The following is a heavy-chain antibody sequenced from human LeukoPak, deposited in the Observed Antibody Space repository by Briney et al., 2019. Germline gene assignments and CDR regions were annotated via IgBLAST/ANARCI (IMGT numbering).Heavy chain of an antibody. Sequence: SETLSLTCTVSGGSISSYYWSWIRQPAGKGLEWIGRIYTSGSTNYNPSLKSRVTMSVDTSKNQFSLQLSSVTAADTAVYYCARAALRRDGYNSYYYYYYMDVWGKGTTVTVSS. CDR3: ARAALRRDGYNSYYYYYYMDV. J-gene: IGHJ6*03. CDR2: IYTSGST. CDR1: GGSISSYY. V-gene: IGHV4-4*07. D-gene: IGHD5-24*01.